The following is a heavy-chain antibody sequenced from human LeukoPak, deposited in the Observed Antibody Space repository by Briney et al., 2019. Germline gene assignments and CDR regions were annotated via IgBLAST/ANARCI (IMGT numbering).Heavy chain of an antibody. Sequence: ASVKVSCKASGYTFTSYGISWVRQAPGQGLEWMGWISAYNGNTNYAQKLQGRVTMTTDTSTSTAYMELRSLRSDDTAVYYCAWLGYCSSTSCSGALDIWGQGTMVTVSS. CDR1: GYTFTSYG. D-gene: IGHD2-2*01. V-gene: IGHV1-18*01. CDR3: AWLGYCSSTSCSGALDI. J-gene: IGHJ3*02. CDR2: ISAYNGNT.